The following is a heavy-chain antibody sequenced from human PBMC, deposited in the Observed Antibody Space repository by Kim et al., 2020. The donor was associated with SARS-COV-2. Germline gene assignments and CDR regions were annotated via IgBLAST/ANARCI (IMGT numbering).Heavy chain of an antibody. V-gene: IGHV3-33*01. D-gene: IGHD1-1*01. Sequence: YADSVEGRFTIARNTTKNTLYVQMNSRRAEDTAVYYCARGSQLEQGGGFDDWGQGTLVTVSS. CDR3: ARGSQLEQGGGFDD. J-gene: IGHJ4*02.